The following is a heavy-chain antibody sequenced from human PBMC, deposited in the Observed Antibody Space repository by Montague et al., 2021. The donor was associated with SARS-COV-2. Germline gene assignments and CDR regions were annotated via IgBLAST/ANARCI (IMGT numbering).Heavy chain of an antibody. Sequence: SLRLSCAASKFTFNTYAMTWVRQAPGKGLEWVSCIGSGGDTFFADSVPGRFTISRDFSTNTVFLQMNRLRADDPAMYFCASYGVKSPGAFDIWGQGTLVTVSS. CDR3: ASYGVKSPGAFDI. CDR1: KFTFNTYA. D-gene: IGHD4-17*01. V-gene: IGHV3-23*01. J-gene: IGHJ3*02. CDR2: IGSGGDT.